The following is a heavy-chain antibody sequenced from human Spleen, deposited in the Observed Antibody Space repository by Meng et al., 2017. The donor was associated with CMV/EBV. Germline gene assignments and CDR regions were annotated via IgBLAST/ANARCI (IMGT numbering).Heavy chain of an antibody. J-gene: IGHJ4*02. CDR2: INHSGST. CDR3: ARSVSYSSSWFGY. V-gene: IGHV4-34*01. CDR1: GGSFSGYY. D-gene: IGHD6-13*01. Sequence: VYGGSFSGYYWSWIRQPPGKGLEWIGEINHSGSTNYNPSLKSRVTISVDASKNQFSLKLSSVTAADTAVYYCARSVSYSSSWFGYWGQGTLVTVSS.